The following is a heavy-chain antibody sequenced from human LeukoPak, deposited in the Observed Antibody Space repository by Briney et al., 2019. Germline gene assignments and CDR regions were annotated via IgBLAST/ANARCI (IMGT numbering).Heavy chain of an antibody. D-gene: IGHD2-21*02. CDR1: GYTFTGYY. Sequence: ASVKVSCKASGYTFTGYYMHWVRQAPGQGLEWMGWINPNSGGTNYAQKFQGRVTMTRDTSISTAYMELSSLRSEDTAVYYCATESRAYCGGDCYLGYWGQGTLVTVSS. CDR2: INPNSGGT. J-gene: IGHJ4*02. V-gene: IGHV1-2*02. CDR3: ATESRAYCGGDCYLGY.